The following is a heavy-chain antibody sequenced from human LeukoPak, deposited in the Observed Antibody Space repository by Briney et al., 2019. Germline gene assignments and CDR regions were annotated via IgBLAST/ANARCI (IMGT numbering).Heavy chain of an antibody. Sequence: RPGRSLRLSCAASGFTFSSYGMHWVRQAPGKGLEWVANIKQDGSEKYYVDSVKGRFTISRDNAKNSLYLQMNSLRAEDTAVYYCARAGGLVPPLDIWGQGTMVTVSS. V-gene: IGHV3-7*01. CDR2: IKQDGSEK. D-gene: IGHD3/OR15-3a*01. CDR1: GFTFSSYG. J-gene: IGHJ3*02. CDR3: ARAGGLVPPLDI.